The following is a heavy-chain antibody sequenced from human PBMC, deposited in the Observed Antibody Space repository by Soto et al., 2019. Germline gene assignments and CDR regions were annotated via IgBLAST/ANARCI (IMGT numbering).Heavy chain of an antibody. V-gene: IGHV3-53*01. D-gene: IGHD5-18*01. CDR2: IYSGGTT. J-gene: IGHJ4*02. Sequence: EVQLVESGGGLIQPGGSLRLSCATSGFNVNRQYMSWVRQAPGKGLEWVSTIYSGGTTYYTDSVKGRFTISRDISKNTLYLHMNSLRAEDTAVYYCARDGGGYNYGGHFDYWGQGTLVTVSS. CDR3: ARDGGGYNYGGHFDY. CDR1: GFNVNRQY.